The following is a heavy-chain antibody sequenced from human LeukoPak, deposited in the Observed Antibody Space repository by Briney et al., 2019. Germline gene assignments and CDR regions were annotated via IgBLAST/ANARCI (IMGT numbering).Heavy chain of an antibody. CDR2: IYYRRTT. J-gene: IGHJ4*02. D-gene: IGHD3-3*01. CDR1: GYSITSGYD. Sequence: SETLSLTCTVSGYSITSGYDWGWIRQPPGKGLDWIGSIYYRRTTYYNPSLKSRVTISIDTSKNQFSLRLSSMTAADTAVYYCARDYAYFGVFIDYWGQGTLVTVSS. V-gene: IGHV4-38-2*02. CDR3: ARDYAYFGVFIDY.